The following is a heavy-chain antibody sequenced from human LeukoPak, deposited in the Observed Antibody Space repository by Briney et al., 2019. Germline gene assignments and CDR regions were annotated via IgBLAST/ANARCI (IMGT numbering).Heavy chain of an antibody. CDR1: SGSITSNSYF. Sequence: SETLSLTCTVSSGSITSNSYFWGWIRQPPGKGLEWIGIIYYVGDTYYNPSLKSRVTISVDTSKNQFSLKLSSVTAADTAVYYCARVISGSYYYYYYYMDVWGKGTTVTVSS. CDR2: IYYVGDT. V-gene: IGHV4-39*07. D-gene: IGHD3-10*01. J-gene: IGHJ6*03. CDR3: ARVISGSYYYYYYYMDV.